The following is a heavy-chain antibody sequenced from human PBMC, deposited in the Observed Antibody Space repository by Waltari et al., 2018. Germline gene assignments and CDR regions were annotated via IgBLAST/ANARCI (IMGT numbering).Heavy chain of an antibody. CDR2: INPTSGGT. D-gene: IGHD5-12*01. CDR3: ASLTAFMVATGGDFDY. V-gene: IGHV1-2*06. Sequence: QVQLVQSGAEVKKPGASVKVSCKASGYTFTGYYMHWVRQAPGQGLEWMGRINPTSGGTNYAKKFQGRVTMTWETSISTAYMEQSRLRSDDTAVYYCASLTAFMVATGGDFDYWGQGTLVTVSS. J-gene: IGHJ4*02. CDR1: GYTFTGYY.